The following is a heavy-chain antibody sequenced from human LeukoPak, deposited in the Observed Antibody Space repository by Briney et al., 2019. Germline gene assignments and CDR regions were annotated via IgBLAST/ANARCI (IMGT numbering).Heavy chain of an antibody. V-gene: IGHV3-15*01. CDR1: GFTFSNAW. CDR2: IKSKAAGGTT. CDR3: TTGPDPTFDY. Sequence: GGSLRLSCTASGFTFSNAWMSWVRQAPGKGLEWVGRIKSKAAGGTTDYAAPVKGRFTISRDDSKNTLYLQMNSLKTEDTAIYYCTTGPDPTFDYWGRGTLVTVSS. J-gene: IGHJ4*02.